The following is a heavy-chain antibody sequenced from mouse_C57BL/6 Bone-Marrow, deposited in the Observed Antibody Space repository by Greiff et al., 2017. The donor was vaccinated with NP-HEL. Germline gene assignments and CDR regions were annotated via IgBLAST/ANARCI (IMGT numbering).Heavy chain of an antibody. CDR2: IWRGGST. J-gene: IGHJ4*01. D-gene: IGHD1-1*01. CDR1: GFSLTSYG. Sequence: VQLVESGPGLVQPSPSLSIPCTVSGFSLTSYGVHWVRQSPGKGLEWLGVIWRGGSTDYNAAFMSRLSITKDNSKSQVIFKMNSLQADDTAIYYCTKTPLRGYAMDYWGQGPSVTVSS. CDR3: TKTPLRGYAMDY. V-gene: IGHV2-5*01.